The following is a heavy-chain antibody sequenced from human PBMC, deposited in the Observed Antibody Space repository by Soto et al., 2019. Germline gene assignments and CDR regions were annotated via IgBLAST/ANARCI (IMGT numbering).Heavy chain of an antibody. D-gene: IGHD3-10*01. Sequence: ASVTLSCQASGYTFTRYAMHLVRQAPRQRLEWMGWINAGNGNTKYSQKFQGRVTITRDTSASTAYMELSSLRSEDTAVYYCARDLLVRGVIITPSNWFDPWGQGTLVTVSS. CDR3: ARDLLVRGVIITPSNWFDP. V-gene: IGHV1-3*01. CDR2: INAGNGNT. J-gene: IGHJ5*02. CDR1: GYTFTRYA.